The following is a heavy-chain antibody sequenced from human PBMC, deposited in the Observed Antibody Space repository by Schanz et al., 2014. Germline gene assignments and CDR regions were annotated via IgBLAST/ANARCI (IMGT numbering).Heavy chain of an antibody. D-gene: IGHD6-13*01. CDR2: ISGLGEAT. J-gene: IGHJ4*02. V-gene: IGHV3-23*01. Sequence: EVQLLASGGGLVQPGGSLRLTCLTSGFTFTDHAMSWVRQAPGKGLEWVSTISGLGEATFYSDSVKGRFTVSRDNAKNSLYLEMTSLRGEDTAVYYCARDPDPPIAAKGQNFDYWGQGTLVTVSS. CDR1: GFTFTDHA. CDR3: ARDPDPPIAAKGQNFDY.